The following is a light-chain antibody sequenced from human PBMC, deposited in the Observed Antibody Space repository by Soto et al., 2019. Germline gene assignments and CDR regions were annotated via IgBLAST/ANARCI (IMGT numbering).Light chain of an antibody. Sequence: DIQMTQTPSSLSASVGDRVTITCRASQGTSNCLAWYQQKPGKAPKLLIYAASTLQSGVPSRFRGSGSGTDFTLTISNLQPDDVATYYCQKYNSAPTWTFGQGTKVEIK. CDR1: QGTSNC. J-gene: IGKJ1*01. V-gene: IGKV1-27*01. CDR3: QKYNSAPTWT. CDR2: AAS.